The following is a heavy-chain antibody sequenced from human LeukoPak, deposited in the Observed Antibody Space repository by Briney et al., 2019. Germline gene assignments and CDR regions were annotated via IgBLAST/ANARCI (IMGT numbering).Heavy chain of an antibody. J-gene: IGHJ4*02. D-gene: IGHD3-22*01. V-gene: IGHV4-4*07. CDR3: ARDLEYYYDSSGYLYYFDY. Sequence: SETLSLTCTVSGGSISSYYWSWIRQPAGKGLEWIGRIYTSGSTNYNPSLKSRVTISVDTSKNQFSLKLSSVTAADTAVYYCARDLEYYYDSSGYLYYFDYWGQGTLVTVSS. CDR1: GGSISSYY. CDR2: IYTSGST.